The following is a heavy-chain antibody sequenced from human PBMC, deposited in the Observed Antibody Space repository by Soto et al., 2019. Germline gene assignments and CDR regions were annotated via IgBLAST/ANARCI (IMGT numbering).Heavy chain of an antibody. Sequence: ASVKVSCKASGYTFNNYAIHWVRQAPGQRLECMGWITGDSGNTVYAQRFQGRVTMTRNTSISTAYMELSSLRSEDTAVYYCARERNWFDSWGQGTLVTVSS. V-gene: IGHV1-8*02. J-gene: IGHJ5*01. CDR1: GYTFNNYA. CDR3: ARERNWFDS. CDR2: ITGDSGNT.